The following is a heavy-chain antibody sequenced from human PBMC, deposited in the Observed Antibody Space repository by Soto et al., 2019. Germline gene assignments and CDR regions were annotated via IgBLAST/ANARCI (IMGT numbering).Heavy chain of an antibody. CDR2: IRDDGKKT. CDR1: GFTFSHYI. V-gene: IGHV3-30*18. Sequence: GGSLRLSCAASGFTFSHYIYHWVRQAPGKGLQWVAVIRDDGKKTNYATSVRGRFTVSRDMSKSTIFLQMNNLRAEDTALYYCAKNGLDNSPSAIDSWGPGTLVTVSS. CDR3: AKNGLDNSPSAIDS. J-gene: IGHJ4*02. D-gene: IGHD2-8*01.